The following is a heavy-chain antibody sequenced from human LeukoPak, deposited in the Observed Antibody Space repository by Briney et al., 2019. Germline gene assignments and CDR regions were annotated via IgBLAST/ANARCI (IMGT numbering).Heavy chain of an antibody. Sequence: ASVKVSCKASGYTFTSYDINWVRQATGQGLEWMGWMNPNSGNTGYAQKLQGRVTMTTDTSTSTAYMELRSLRSDDTAVYYCARGEWFIIGYYFDYWGQGTLVTVSS. V-gene: IGHV1-8*01. CDR2: MNPNSGNT. J-gene: IGHJ4*02. CDR3: ARGEWFIIGYYFDY. D-gene: IGHD2-8*01. CDR1: GYTFTSYD.